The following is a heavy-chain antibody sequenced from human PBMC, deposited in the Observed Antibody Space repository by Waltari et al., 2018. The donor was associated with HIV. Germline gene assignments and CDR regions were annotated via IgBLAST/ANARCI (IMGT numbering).Heavy chain of an antibody. J-gene: IGHJ4*02. CDR1: GGSISSYY. D-gene: IGHD4-17*01. CDR2: IYYRGVT. Sequence: QVQLQESGPGLVKPSETLSLTCTVSGGSISSYYWSWIRQPPGKGLGWIGYIYYRGVTNYNPSLKSRVTISVDTSKNQFSLKLSSVTAADTAVYYCASYGGNSAFDYWGQGTLVTVSS. V-gene: IGHV4-59*01. CDR3: ASYGGNSAFDY.